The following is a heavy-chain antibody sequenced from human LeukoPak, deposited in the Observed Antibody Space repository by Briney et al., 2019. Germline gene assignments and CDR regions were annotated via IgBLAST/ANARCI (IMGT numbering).Heavy chain of an antibody. CDR1: GFTFSSYA. Sequence: AGGSLRLSCAASGFTFSSYAMHWVRQAPGKGLEWVAVISYDGSNKYYADSVKGRFTISRDNSKNTLYLQMNSLRAEDTAVYYCAKDRQQLPAGDWFDPWGQGTLVTVSS. D-gene: IGHD6-13*01. V-gene: IGHV3-30*04. CDR2: ISYDGSNK. CDR3: AKDRQQLPAGDWFDP. J-gene: IGHJ5*02.